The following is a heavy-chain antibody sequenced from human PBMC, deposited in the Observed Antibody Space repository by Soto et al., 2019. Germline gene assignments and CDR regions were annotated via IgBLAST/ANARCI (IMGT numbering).Heavy chain of an antibody. CDR2: INYSGST. V-gene: IGHV4-39*01. CDR3: AKTGFWSDYRVADY. D-gene: IGHD3-3*01. Sequence: PSETLSLTCTVSGGSISSRSSHWGWIRQPPGKGLEWIGSINYSGSTYYNPSLKSRITISVDTSKNQFSLKLSSVTAADTAVYFCAKTGFWSDYRVADYWGQGTLVTVSS. CDR1: GGSISSRSSH. J-gene: IGHJ4*02.